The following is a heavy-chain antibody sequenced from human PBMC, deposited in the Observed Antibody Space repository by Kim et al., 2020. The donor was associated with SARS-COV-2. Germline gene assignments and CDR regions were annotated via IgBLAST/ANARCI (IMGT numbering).Heavy chain of an antibody. Sequence: GESLKISCKGSGYSFTSYWIGWVRQMPGKGLEWMGIIYPGDSDTRYSPSFQGQVTISADKSISTAYLQWSSLKASDTAMYYCARSRVLDYSNYVIPYNWFDPWGQGTLVTVSS. V-gene: IGHV5-51*01. J-gene: IGHJ5*02. D-gene: IGHD4-4*01. CDR3: ARSRVLDYSNYVIPYNWFDP. CDR1: GYSFTSYW. CDR2: IYPGDSDT.